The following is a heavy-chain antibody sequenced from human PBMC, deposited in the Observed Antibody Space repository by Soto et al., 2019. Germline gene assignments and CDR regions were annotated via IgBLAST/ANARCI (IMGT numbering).Heavy chain of an antibody. CDR3: AKYCSGSNYYYYYLAV. J-gene: IGHJ6*03. CDR2: ISGSGGST. CDR1: GFTFSSYA. D-gene: IGHD3-10*01. V-gene: IGHV3-23*01. Sequence: GGSLRLSCAASGFTFSSYAMSWVRQAPGKGLEWVSAISGSGGSTYYADSVKGRFTISRDNSKNTLYLQMNSLRAEDTAVYYCAKYCSGSNYYYYYLAVWGKGTTVTVSS.